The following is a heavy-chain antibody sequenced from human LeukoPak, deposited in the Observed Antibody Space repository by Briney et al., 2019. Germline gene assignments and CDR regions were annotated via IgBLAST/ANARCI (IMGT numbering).Heavy chain of an antibody. D-gene: IGHD2-15*01. CDR3: ARDGPRSGPYYYYYYYMDV. CDR2: ISSSGSTI. V-gene: IGHV3-48*03. CDR1: GFTFSSYE. J-gene: IGHJ6*03. Sequence: GGSLRLSCAASGFTFSSYEMNWVRQAPGKGLEWVSYISSSGSTIYYADSVKGRFTISRDNAKNSLYLQMNSLRAEDTAVYYCARDGPRSGPYYYYYYYMDVWGKGTTVTISS.